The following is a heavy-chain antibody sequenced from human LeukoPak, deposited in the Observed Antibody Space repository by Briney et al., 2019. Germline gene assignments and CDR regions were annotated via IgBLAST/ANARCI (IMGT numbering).Heavy chain of an antibody. J-gene: IGHJ4*02. CDR3: ARRYCSSTSCTLDY. CDR1: GFTFTSYE. CDR2: IRSSGSTI. V-gene: IGHV3-48*03. D-gene: IGHD2-2*01. Sequence: GGSLRLSCAASGFTFTSYEMNWVRQAPGKGLEWVSYIRSSGSTIYYADSVKGRFTISRDNAKNSLYLQMNSLRAEDTAVYYCARRYCSSTSCTLDYWGQGTLVTVSS.